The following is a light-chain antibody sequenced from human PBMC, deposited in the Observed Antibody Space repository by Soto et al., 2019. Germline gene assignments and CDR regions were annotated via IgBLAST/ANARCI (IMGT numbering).Light chain of an antibody. J-gene: IGLJ1*01. CDR3: AAWDDSLNGYV. CDR1: RSNIGSNT. V-gene: IGLV1-44*01. Sequence: QSVRTQPPSASGTPGQRVTISCSGSRSNIGSNTVNWYRQLPGTAPKLLIYSNNQRPSGVPDRFSGSKSGTSASLAISGLQSEDEADYYCAAWDDSLNGYVFGTGTKVTVL. CDR2: SNN.